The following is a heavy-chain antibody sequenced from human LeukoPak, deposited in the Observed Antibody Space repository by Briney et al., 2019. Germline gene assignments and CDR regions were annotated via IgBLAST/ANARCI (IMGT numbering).Heavy chain of an antibody. CDR3: AKGPLPRITGTAPFDY. Sequence: ASVKVSCKTSGYSFTSYNLHWVRQAPGQRLEWMGIIKPSGDNTNNAQKFQGRVTMTSDTSTSTVYMELSSLKSEDTAVYYCAKGPLPRITGTAPFDYWGQGTLVTVSS. J-gene: IGHJ4*02. CDR1: GYSFTSYN. V-gene: IGHV1-46*01. CDR2: IKPSGDNT. D-gene: IGHD1-7*01.